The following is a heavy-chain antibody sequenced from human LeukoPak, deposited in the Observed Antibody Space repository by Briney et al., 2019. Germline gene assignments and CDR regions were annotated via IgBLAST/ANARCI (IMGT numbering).Heavy chain of an antibody. D-gene: IGHD2-15*01. V-gene: IGHV3-23*01. CDR1: GFTFSSYA. CDR2: ISGSGGST. CDR3: ARVGIHCSGGSCYPTNRDDAFGI. Sequence: HPGGSLRLSCAASGFTFSSYAMSWVRQAPGKGLEWVSAISGSGGSTYYADSVKGRFTISRDNAKNSLYLQMNSLRAEDTAVYYCARVGIHCSGGSCYPTNRDDAFGIWGQGTMVTVSS. J-gene: IGHJ3*02.